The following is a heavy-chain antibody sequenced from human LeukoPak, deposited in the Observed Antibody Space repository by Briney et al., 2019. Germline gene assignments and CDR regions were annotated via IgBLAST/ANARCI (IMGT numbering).Heavy chain of an antibody. V-gene: IGHV1-8*01. CDR2: MNLNSGNT. Sequence: GASVKVSFKASGYTFTSYDNDWMRQAKGQGLELMGWMNLNSGNTGYAQKFQGRVTMTRNTSISTAYMEMSSLRSEDTAVYYCARGPIRSSSWYLLGDETYNWFNPWGQGTLVTVSS. J-gene: IGHJ5*02. CDR3: ARGPIRSSSWYLLGDETYNWFNP. CDR1: GYTFTSYD. D-gene: IGHD6-13*01.